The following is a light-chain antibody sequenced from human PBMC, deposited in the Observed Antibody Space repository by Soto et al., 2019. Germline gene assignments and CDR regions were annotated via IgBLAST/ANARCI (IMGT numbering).Light chain of an antibody. V-gene: IGLV4-69*01. CDR2: LNSDGSH. CDR1: SGHSNYA. Sequence: QSVLTQSPSASASLGASVNLTCILSSGHSNYAIAWHQQQPEKGPRYLMRLNSDGSHSKGDGIPDRFSGSSSGAERYLTISSLQSEDEADYYCQTWDTGIRVFGGGTQLTVL. J-gene: IGLJ3*02. CDR3: QTWDTGIRV.